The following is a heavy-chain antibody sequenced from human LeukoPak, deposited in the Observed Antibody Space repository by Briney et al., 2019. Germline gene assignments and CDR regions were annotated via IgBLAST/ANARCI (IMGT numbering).Heavy chain of an antibody. CDR3: ARDESAVTP. Sequence: ASVKVSCKASGYTFTDYYMHWVRQAPGQGLEWMGRINPNSGGTNYAQKFQGRVTMTRDTSISTAYMELGRLRSDDTAVCYCARDESAVTPWGQGTTVTVSS. CDR2: INPNSGGT. CDR1: GYTFTDYY. D-gene: IGHD4-17*01. V-gene: IGHV1-2*06. J-gene: IGHJ3*01.